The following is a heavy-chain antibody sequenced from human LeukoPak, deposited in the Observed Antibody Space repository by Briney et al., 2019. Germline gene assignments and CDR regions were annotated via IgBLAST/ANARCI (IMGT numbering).Heavy chain of an antibody. CDR3: AREASNYGDHTMVI. V-gene: IGHV3-21*01. D-gene: IGHD4-17*01. CDR1: GFTFSSYS. J-gene: IGHJ4*02. Sequence: KSGGSLRLSCAASGFTFSSYSMNWVRQAPGKGLEWVSSISSSSIYIYYADSVKGRFTISRDNAKNSLYLQMNSLRAEDTAVYYCAREASNYGDHTMVIWGQGTLVTVSS. CDR2: ISSSSIYI.